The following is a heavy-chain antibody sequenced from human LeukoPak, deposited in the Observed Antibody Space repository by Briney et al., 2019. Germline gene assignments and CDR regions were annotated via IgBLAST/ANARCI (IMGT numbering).Heavy chain of an antibody. CDR3: AKARGFAEFDY. V-gene: IGHV3-11*01. J-gene: IGHJ4*02. Sequence: GGSLRLSCAASGFTFSDYYMSWIRQAPGKGLEWVSYISSSSSTIYYADSVKGRFTISRDNAKNSLYLQMNSLRAEDTALYFCAKARGFAEFDYWGQGTLVTVS. CDR2: ISSSSSTI. D-gene: IGHD3-10*01. CDR1: GFTFSDYY.